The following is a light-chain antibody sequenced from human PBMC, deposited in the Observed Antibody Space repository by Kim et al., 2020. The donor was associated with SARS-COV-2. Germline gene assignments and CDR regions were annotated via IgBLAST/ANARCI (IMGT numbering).Light chain of an antibody. CDR3: AAWDDSLNGPV. CDR2: SNN. Sequence: QSVLTQPPSASGTPGQAVTISCSGSSSNIGSYTVNWYLQLPGTAPKVLIYSNNERPSGVPDRFSGSKSGTSASLAISGLQSEDEADYYCAAWDDSLNGPVFGGGTKLTVL. J-gene: IGLJ2*01. CDR1: SSNIGSYT. V-gene: IGLV1-44*01.